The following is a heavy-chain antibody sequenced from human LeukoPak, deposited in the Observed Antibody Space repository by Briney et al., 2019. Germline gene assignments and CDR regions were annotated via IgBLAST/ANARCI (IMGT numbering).Heavy chain of an antibody. CDR3: ARDRDRVTDY. CDR2: IYYSGST. J-gene: IGHJ4*02. CDR1: GYSISSGYY. D-gene: IGHD5-12*01. Sequence: SETLSLTCTVSGYSISSGYYWGWIRQPPGKGLEWIGYIYYSGSTYYNPSLKSRVTISVDTSKNQFSLKLSSVTAADTAVYYCARDRDRVTDYWGQGTLVTVSS. V-gene: IGHV4-30-4*08.